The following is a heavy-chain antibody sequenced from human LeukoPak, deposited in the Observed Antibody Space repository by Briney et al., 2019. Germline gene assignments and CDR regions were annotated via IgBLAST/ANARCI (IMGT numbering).Heavy chain of an antibody. CDR3: ARQWIQLWSHNYYYYGIDV. CDR2: IYYSGST. V-gene: IGHV4-39*01. D-gene: IGHD5-18*01. J-gene: IGHJ6*02. CDR1: GGSISSSSYY. Sequence: SETLSLTCTVSGGSISSSSYYWGWIRQPPGKGLEWIGRIYYSGSTYYNPSLKSRVTISVDTSKNQFSLKLSSVTAADTAVYYCARQWIQLWSHNYYYYGIDVWGQGTTVTVS.